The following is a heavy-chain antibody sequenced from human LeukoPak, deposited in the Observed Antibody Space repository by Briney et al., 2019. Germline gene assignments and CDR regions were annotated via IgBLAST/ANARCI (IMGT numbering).Heavy chain of an antibody. V-gene: IGHV4-34*01. CDR1: GGSFSGYY. D-gene: IGHD6-13*01. J-gene: IGHJ6*03. CDR3: ARGSSSWSPRAYYYYHYMDV. CDR2: INHSGST. Sequence: SETLSLTCAVYGGSFSGYYWSWIRQPPGKGLEWIGEINHSGSTNYNPSLKSRVAISVDTSKNQFSLKLSSVTAADTAVYYCARGSSSWSPRAYYYYHYMDVWGKGTTVTVSS.